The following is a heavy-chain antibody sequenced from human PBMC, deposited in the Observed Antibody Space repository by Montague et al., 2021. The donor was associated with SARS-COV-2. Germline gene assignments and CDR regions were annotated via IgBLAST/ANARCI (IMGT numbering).Heavy chain of an antibody. CDR1: GGSITNNIDY. J-gene: IGHJ3*01. V-gene: IGHV4-39*02. CDR3: ARLKRYFDSSGSPSAFDF. CDR2: IYYTGNT. D-gene: IGHD3-22*01. Sequence: SEILSLTCTASGGSITNNIDYWAWIRQPPGKGLEWLGSIYYTGNTYYXXXLKSRVTISVVTSKNHFTLKLSFVTAAETAVYYCARLKRYFDSSGSPSAFDFWGQGTKVTVSS.